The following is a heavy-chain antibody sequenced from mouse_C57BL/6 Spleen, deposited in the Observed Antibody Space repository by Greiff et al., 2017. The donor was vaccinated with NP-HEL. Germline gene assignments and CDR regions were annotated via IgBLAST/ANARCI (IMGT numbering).Heavy chain of an antibody. CDR2: ISYDGSN. CDR3: AYGNYDYFDY. J-gene: IGHJ2*01. V-gene: IGHV3-6*01. Sequence: LVESGPGLVKPSQSLSLTCSVTGYSITSGYYWNWIRQFPGNKLEWMGYISYDGSNNYNPSLKNRISITRDTSKNQFFLKLNSVTTEDTATYYCAYGNYDYFDYWGQGTTLTVSS. D-gene: IGHD2-10*02. CDR1: GYSITSGYY.